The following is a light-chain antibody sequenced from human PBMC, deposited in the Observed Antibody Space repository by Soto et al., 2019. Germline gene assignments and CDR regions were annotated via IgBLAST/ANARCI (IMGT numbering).Light chain of an antibody. CDR3: QQSYSNPQA. V-gene: IGKV1-39*01. Sequence: DIQMTQSPSSLSASVGDRFTITCRASQSISRWLEWYQQKPGKAPKLLXYAASRLQSGVPSRFSGSGSGTDFTLTISSLQPEDFATYYCQQSYSNPQAFGQGTKVDIK. CDR2: AAS. J-gene: IGKJ1*01. CDR1: QSISRW.